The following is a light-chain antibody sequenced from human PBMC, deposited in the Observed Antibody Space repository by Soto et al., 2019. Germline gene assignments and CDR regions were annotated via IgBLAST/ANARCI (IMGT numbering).Light chain of an antibody. CDR1: QGISNY. J-gene: IGKJ3*01. V-gene: IGKV1-27*01. Sequence: DIQMTQSPSSLSASVGDRVTITCRASQGISNYLARYQQKPGNVPKLLIYAASTFQSGLPSRVSGSGSGTDFTVTISSLQPGDVPTYYWAEYNSAPLTFGPGTKVYIK. CDR3: AEYNSAPLT. CDR2: AAS.